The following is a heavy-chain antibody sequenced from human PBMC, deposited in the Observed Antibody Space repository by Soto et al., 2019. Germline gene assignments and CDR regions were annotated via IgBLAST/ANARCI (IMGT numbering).Heavy chain of an antibody. CDR3: AQGGIREGLKHFSA. CDR1: GASISSGPYS. D-gene: IGHD2-15*01. V-gene: IGHV4-30-2*01. J-gene: IGHJ5*02. Sequence: QLQLQQSGSGLVKPSQTLSLTCTVSGASISSGPYSWSWLRQAPGKGLEWIGFIYHSGSTTYNPSLKNRVTISIDKPQDQFSLKLQSVTAADKGVYFCAQGGIREGLKHFSAWGQGTLVVVSS. CDR2: IYHSGST.